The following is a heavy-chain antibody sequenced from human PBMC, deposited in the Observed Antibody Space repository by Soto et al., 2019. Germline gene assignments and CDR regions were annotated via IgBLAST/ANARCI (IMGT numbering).Heavy chain of an antibody. CDR1: GGSISSGGYY. Sequence: QVLLQESGPGLVKPSQTLSLTCTVSGGSISSGGYYWSWIRQHPGKGLEYIGYIHNSGTTYYNPSLQSRVTISMDTSKNHFSLKLSSVTAADTAVYYCARDRRDWFDPWGQGTLVTVSS. V-gene: IGHV4-31*03. CDR3: ARDRRDWFDP. J-gene: IGHJ5*02. CDR2: IHNSGTT.